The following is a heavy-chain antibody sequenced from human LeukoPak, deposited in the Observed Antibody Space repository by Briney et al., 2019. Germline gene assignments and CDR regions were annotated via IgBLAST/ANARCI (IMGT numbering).Heavy chain of an antibody. J-gene: IGHJ3*02. CDR1: GYTFTSYG. D-gene: IGHD3-3*01. V-gene: IGHV1-18*01. CDR3: ARDPLRFKSRHDAFDI. Sequence: ASVKVSCKTSGYTFTSYGICWVRHTPGQGLERKGCLSAYKGNKNYAQMLQGRVTMTTDTSTSTAYMELRSVRSDDTAVYYCARDPLRFKSRHDAFDIWGQGTMVTVSS. CDR2: LSAYKGNK.